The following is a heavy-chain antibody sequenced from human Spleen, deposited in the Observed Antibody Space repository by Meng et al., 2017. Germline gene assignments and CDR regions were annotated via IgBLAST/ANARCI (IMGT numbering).Heavy chain of an antibody. V-gene: IGHV3-74*01. CDR1: GFTFGSYW. Sequence: GESLKISCAASGFTFGSYWMHWVRQAPGKGLMWVSRINTDGSSTGYENSVMGRFTTSRDNAKNTVYLQMESLRAEDTAVYYCARDKAVSGTGFDKWGQGMLVTVSS. CDR3: ARDKAVSGTGFDK. J-gene: IGHJ4*02. CDR2: INTDGSST. D-gene: IGHD6-19*01.